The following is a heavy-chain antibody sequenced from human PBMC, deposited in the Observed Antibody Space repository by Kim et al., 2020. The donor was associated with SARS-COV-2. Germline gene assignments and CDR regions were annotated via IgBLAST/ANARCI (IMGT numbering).Heavy chain of an antibody. CDR2: IKYDGSDV. CDR1: GFTFSSYW. Sequence: GGSLRLSCAASGFTFSSYWMAWVRQAPGKGLEWVANIKYDGSDVYYMDSLRGRFTFSRDNAKNLLYVEMNSLRVEGTAIYYWARDDGWRSIDYLGQGTLVTVP. D-gene: IGHD6-19*01. V-gene: IGHV3-7*01. J-gene: IGHJ4*02. CDR3: ARDDGWRSIDY.